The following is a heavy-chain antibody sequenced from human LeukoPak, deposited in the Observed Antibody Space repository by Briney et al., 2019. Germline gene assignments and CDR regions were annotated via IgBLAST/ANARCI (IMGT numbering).Heavy chain of an antibody. D-gene: IGHD3-22*01. CDR3: AKGSDDSSGYYYRYYYYLDV. CDR1: GFTFSSYA. V-gene: IGHV3-23*01. J-gene: IGHJ6*03. Sequence: PGGSLRLSCAASGFTFSSYAMSWVRQAPGKGLEWVSSISGNGDSTNYADSVKGRFTISRDNSKNTLYLQKNSLRAEDTAVYYCAKGSDDSSGYYYRYYYYLDVWGKGTTVTVSS. CDR2: ISGNGDST.